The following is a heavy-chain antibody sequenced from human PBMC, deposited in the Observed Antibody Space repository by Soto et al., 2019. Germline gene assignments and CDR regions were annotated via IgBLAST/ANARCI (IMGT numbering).Heavy chain of an antibody. CDR2: ISGSGGST. CDR1: GFTFSSYA. Sequence: EVQLLESGGGLVQPGGSLRLSCAASGFTFSSYAMSWVRQAPGKGLEWVSAISGSGGSTYYADSVKGRFTISRDNSKNTLYLQMNSLRSEVTDVYYCSKDPNASRYCSSNRWRTFVYYYYGMYFWGKGTTVTVSS. CDR3: SKDPNASRYCSSNRWRTFVYYYYGMYF. J-gene: IGHJ6*04. V-gene: IGHV3-23*01. D-gene: IGHD2-2*01.